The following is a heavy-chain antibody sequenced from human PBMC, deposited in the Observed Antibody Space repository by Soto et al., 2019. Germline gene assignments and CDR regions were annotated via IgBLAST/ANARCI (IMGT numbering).Heavy chain of an antibody. Sequence: GGSLRLSCTASGLNFSSYAMHWVRQAPGKGLDWVAVIRRDGSQKLYGDSVRGRFDISRDNSKNTVFLHLADLRAEDTALYSCATGWTPLTTRYYGLDVWGQGTTVTVSS. CDR3: ATGWTPLTTRYYGLDV. CDR1: GLNFSSYA. V-gene: IGHV3-33*03. J-gene: IGHJ6*02. CDR2: IRRDGSQK. D-gene: IGHD1-1*01.